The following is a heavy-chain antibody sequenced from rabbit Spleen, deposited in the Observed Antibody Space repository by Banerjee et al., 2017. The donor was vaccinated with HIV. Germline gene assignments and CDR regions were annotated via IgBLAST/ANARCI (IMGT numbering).Heavy chain of an antibody. CDR1: GVSFSVSSY. CDR2: IEVGSSGFS. Sequence: EESGGGLVKPGASLTLTCTASGVSFSVSSYMCWVRQAPGKGLEWIACIEVGSSGFSYFATWAKGRFTISETSSTTVTLHVTRLTAADTATYFCARDTSSSFSSYGMDLWGPGTLVTVS. D-gene: IGHD1-1*01. V-gene: IGHV1S40*01. J-gene: IGHJ6*01. CDR3: ARDTSSSFSSYGMDL.